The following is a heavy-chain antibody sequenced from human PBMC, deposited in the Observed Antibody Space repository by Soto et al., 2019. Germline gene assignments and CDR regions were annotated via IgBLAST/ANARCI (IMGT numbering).Heavy chain of an antibody. CDR2: IYYSGST. CDR3: ARDARDSSGYYDY. V-gene: IGHV4-31*03. D-gene: IGHD3-22*01. J-gene: IGHJ4*02. Sequence: SEILSLTCTVSGGSISSGGYYWSWIRQHPGKCLEWIGYIYYSGSTYYNPSLKSRVTISVDTSKNQFSLKLSSVTAADTAVYYCARDARDSSGYYDYWGQGTLVTVSS. CDR1: GGSISSGGYY.